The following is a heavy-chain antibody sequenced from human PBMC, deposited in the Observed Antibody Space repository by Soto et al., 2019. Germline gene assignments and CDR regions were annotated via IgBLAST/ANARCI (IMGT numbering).Heavy chain of an antibody. CDR1: GGSIRSYY. Sequence: PSETLSLTCTVSGGSIRSYYWSWIRQPPGKGLEWIGYIYYSGSTNYNPSLKSRVTISVDTSKNQFSLKLSSVTAADTAVYYCAREEGLYYYDTTGYYFDDWGQGTLVTVSS. J-gene: IGHJ4*02. CDR2: IYYSGST. CDR3: AREEGLYYYDTTGYYFDD. D-gene: IGHD3-22*01. V-gene: IGHV4-59*12.